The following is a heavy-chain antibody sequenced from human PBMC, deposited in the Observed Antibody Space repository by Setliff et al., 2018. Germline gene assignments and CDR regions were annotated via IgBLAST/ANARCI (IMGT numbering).Heavy chain of an antibody. V-gene: IGHV3-21*01. CDR2: ISSTGDDI. J-gene: IGHJ5*02. Sequence: AGGSLRLSCGASGFSLNSFRMTWIRQPPGKGLEWVSSISSTGDDIYYADPVKGRFTISRDNAKNSLYLQMSSLRAEDTAVYYCARDVFDFRTGQADPWGQGTLVTVSS. D-gene: IGHD3-3*01. CDR1: GFSLNSFR. CDR3: ARDVFDFRTGQADP.